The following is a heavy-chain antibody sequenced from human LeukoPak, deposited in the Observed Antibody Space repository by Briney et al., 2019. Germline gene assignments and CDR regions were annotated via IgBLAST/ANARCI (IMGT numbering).Heavy chain of an antibody. Sequence: GGSLRLSCAASGFTFSSFEMNWVRQAPGKGLEWVSYISSSGSVIKYADSVKGRFTISRDNTKNSLYLQMDSLRGEHTAVYYCARELELDYWGQGTLVTVSS. V-gene: IGHV3-48*03. J-gene: IGHJ4*02. CDR1: GFTFSSFE. CDR3: ARELELDY. D-gene: IGHD1-1*01. CDR2: ISSSGSVI.